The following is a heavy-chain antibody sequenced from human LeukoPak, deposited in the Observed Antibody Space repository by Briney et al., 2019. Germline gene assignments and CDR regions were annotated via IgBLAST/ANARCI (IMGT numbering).Heavy chain of an antibody. CDR1: GGSFNIYY. Sequence: SETLSLTCTVSGGSFNIYYWNWIRQPAGKGLEYIGRIYTSGSTNYNPSLKSRVTMSVDTSKNQFSLKLSSVTAADTAVYYCARSPDYGDYFDYWGQGTLVTVSS. D-gene: IGHD4-17*01. J-gene: IGHJ4*02. V-gene: IGHV4-4*07. CDR2: IYTSGST. CDR3: ARSPDYGDYFDY.